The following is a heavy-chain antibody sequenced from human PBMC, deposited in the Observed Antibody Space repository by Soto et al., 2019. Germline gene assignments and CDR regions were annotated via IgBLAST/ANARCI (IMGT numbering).Heavy chain of an antibody. V-gene: IGHV3-13*01. D-gene: IGHD5-12*01. CDR2: IGTAGDT. Sequence: EVQLVESGGGLVQPGGSLRLSCAASGFTFSSYDMHWVRQATGKGLEWVSAIGTAGDTYYPGSVKGRFTISRENAKNSLYLQMNSLRAGDTAVYYCARGRGDSGYDSWYYCGQGTLVTVTS. CDR3: ARGRGDSGYDSWYY. CDR1: GFTFSSYD. J-gene: IGHJ4*02.